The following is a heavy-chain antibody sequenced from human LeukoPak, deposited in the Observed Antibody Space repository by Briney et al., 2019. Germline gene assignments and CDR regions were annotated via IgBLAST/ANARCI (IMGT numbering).Heavy chain of an antibody. CDR3: AKRGLIDGYNPFDY. CDR1: GFTFSSYA. CDR2: ISGSGGST. D-gene: IGHD5-24*01. Sequence: GGSLRLSCAASGFTFSSYAMSWVRQAPGKGLEWVSAISGSGGSTYYADSVKGRFTISRDNSKNTLHLQMNSLRAEDTAVYYCAKRGLIDGYNPFDYWGQGTLVTVSS. V-gene: IGHV3-23*01. J-gene: IGHJ4*02.